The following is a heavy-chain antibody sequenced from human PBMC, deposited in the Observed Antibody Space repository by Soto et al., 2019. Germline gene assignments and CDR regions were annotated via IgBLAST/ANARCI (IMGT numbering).Heavy chain of an antibody. V-gene: IGHV4-34*01. CDR1: GGSFSGYY. D-gene: IGHD6-19*01. CDR2: INHSGST. J-gene: IGHJ4*02. Sequence: PSETLSLTCAVYGGSFSGYYWSWIRQPPGKGLEWIGEINHSGSTNYNPSLKSRVTISVDTSKNQFSLKLSSVTAADTAVYYCARIRLLRGAVAGKRDVVDYWGQGTLVTVSS. CDR3: ARIRLLRGAVAGKRDVVDY.